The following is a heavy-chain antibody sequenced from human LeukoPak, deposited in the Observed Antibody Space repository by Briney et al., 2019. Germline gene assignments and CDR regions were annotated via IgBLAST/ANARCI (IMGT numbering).Heavy chain of an antibody. D-gene: IGHD3-10*01. V-gene: IGHV3-53*01. Sequence: GGSLRLTCAGSGFTVSSNYITWVRQAPGKGLEWVSVTYSGGRTYYADSVKGRFTISRDNSKNALNLQMHNLRAEDTAVYYCARVYYGSGSLHYYYYYMDVWGKGTTVTISS. CDR2: TYSGGRT. CDR3: ARVYYGSGSLHYYYYYMDV. CDR1: GFTVSSNY. J-gene: IGHJ6*03.